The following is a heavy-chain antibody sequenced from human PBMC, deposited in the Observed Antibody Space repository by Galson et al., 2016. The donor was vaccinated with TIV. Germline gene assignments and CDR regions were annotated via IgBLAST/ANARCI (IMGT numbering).Heavy chain of an antibody. J-gene: IGHJ6*02. CDR1: GYTFSYYG. CDR3: ARDRGRMTMLLVVDYYYGMDV. Sequence: SVKVSCKASGYTFSYYGISWVRRAPGQGLEWMGWISGHTGNKDYARKFKGRLVLTTDTSTVTAFMEVRSLTSDDTAVYYCARDRGRMTMLLVVDYYYGMDVWGQGTTVTVSS. CDR2: ISGHTGNK. V-gene: IGHV1-18*04. D-gene: IGHD3-22*01.